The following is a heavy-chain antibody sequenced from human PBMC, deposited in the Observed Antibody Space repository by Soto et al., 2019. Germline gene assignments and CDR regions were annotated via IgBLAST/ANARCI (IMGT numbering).Heavy chain of an antibody. D-gene: IGHD2-21*02. CDR1: GFTFSSYA. CDR3: AKSIAYCGGDCYSGDAFDI. J-gene: IGHJ3*02. CDR2: ISGSGGST. Sequence: HPGGSLRLSCAASGFTFSSYAMSWVRQAPGKGLEWISAISGSGGSTYYADSVKGRFTISRDNSKNTLYLQMNSLGAEDTAVYYCAKSIAYCGGDCYSGDAFDIWGQGTMVTVSS. V-gene: IGHV3-23*01.